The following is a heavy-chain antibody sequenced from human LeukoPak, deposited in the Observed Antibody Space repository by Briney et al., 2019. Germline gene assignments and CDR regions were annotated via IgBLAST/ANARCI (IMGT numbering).Heavy chain of an antibody. J-gene: IGHJ5*02. Sequence: PSETLSLTCAVYGGSFSGYYWSWIRQPPGKGLEWIGEINHSGSTNYNPSLKSRVTISVDTSKNQFSLKLSSVTVADTAVYYCARRAPGYQNIVVVTGQESWFDPWGQGTLVTVSS. CDR2: INHSGST. V-gene: IGHV4-34*01. CDR3: ARRAPGYQNIVVVTGQESWFDP. CDR1: GGSFSGYY. D-gene: IGHD2-21*02.